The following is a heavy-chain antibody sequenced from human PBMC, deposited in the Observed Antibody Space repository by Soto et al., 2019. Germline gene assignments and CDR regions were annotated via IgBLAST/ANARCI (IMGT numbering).Heavy chain of an antibody. D-gene: IGHD5-12*01. CDR1: GGSITSSY. Sequence: SETLSLTCTVSGGSITSSYWSWIRRPPGKGLEWIAYIYDTGISGYTPSTSYNPSLKSRVTMSVDTSKSQFSLKLTSVTAADTAVYYCARASIVATIWAGYYYYGMDVWGQGTTVTVSS. CDR2: IYDTGISGYTPST. J-gene: IGHJ6*02. CDR3: ARASIVATIWAGYYYYGMDV. V-gene: IGHV4-59*01.